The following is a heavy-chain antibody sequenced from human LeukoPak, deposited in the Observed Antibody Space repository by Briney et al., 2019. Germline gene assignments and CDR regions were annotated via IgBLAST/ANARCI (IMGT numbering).Heavy chain of an antibody. J-gene: IGHJ4*02. D-gene: IGHD5-18*01. CDR1: GFTLGGHD. CDR3: VREARGYHYTYFDY. V-gene: IGHV3-13*01. Sequence: GGSLRLSCTASGFTLGGHDMHWVRQTTGDGLEWVAAVSAGHHAFYAGSVKGRFTVPREGAKNSLYLQMNSLRAGDTAVYYCVREARGYHYTYFDYWGQGSLVTVSS. CDR2: VSAGHHA.